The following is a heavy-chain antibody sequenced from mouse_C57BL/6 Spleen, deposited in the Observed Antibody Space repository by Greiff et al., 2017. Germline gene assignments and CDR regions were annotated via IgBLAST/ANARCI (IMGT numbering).Heavy chain of an antibody. J-gene: IGHJ1*03. Sequence: VQLQQPGAELVKPGASVKLSCKASGYTFTSYWMHWVKQRPGQGLEWLGMIHPNRGSTNYNEKFKSKATLTVDKSSSTAYMQLSSLTYEDAADYSCAGFVSGYFDVWGTGTTVTVSS. CDR1: GYTFTSYW. CDR3: AGFVSGYFDV. V-gene: IGHV1-64*01. D-gene: IGHD6-1*01. CDR2: IHPNRGST.